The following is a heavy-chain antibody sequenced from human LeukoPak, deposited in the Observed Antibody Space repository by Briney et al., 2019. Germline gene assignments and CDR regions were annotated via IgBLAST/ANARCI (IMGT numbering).Heavy chain of an antibody. CDR2: IKEDGSAK. Sequence: GGSLRLSCVASGFRFSDAWMSWVRQAPGKGLEWVANIKEDGSAKYSVDSVKGRFTISRDNAKNTLYLQMNSLRAEDTAVYYCARDSPGYGAYDLGWGQGTLVTVSS. V-gene: IGHV3-7*04. CDR3: ARDSPGYGAYDLG. D-gene: IGHD5-12*01. J-gene: IGHJ4*02. CDR1: GFRFSDAW.